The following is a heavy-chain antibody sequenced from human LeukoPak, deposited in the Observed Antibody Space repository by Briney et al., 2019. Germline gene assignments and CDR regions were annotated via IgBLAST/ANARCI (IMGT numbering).Heavy chain of an antibody. CDR1: GGSISSSSYY. V-gene: IGHV4-39*01. CDR2: IYYSGST. J-gene: IGHJ6*02. CDR3: ARKSTSGPYGMDV. D-gene: IGHD3-3*01. Sequence: SEALSLTCTVSGGSISSSSYYWGWIRQPPGKGLEWIGSIYYSGSTYYNPSLKSRVTISVDTSKNQFSLKLSSVTAADTAVYYCARKSTSGPYGMDVWGQGTTVTVSS.